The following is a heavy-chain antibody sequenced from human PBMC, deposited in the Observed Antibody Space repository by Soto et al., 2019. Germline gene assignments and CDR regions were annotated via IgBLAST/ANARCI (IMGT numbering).Heavy chain of an antibody. CDR2: ISYSGTT. CDR3: ARLRGHSFAYYLDL. V-gene: IGHV4-59*01. J-gene: IGHJ4*02. Sequence: SETLSLTCTVSGGSIENYYWSWIRQSPGEGLEWIAYISYSGTTSYNPSLKSRVTISVDTSKSQFSLKLTSVTAADAAVYYCARLRGHSFAYYLDLWGQGTMVTVS. CDR1: GGSIENYY. D-gene: IGHD5-18*01.